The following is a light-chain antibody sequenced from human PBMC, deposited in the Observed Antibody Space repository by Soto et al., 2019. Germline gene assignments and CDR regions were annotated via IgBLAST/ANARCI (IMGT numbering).Light chain of an antibody. J-gene: IGKJ4*01. CDR2: GAS. V-gene: IGKV3-20*01. Sequence: EIVLTQSPGTLSLSPGERATLSCRASQSVSSSYLAWYQQKPGQAPRLLIYGASSRATGIPDRFSGSGSGTDFTLTISRLEPEDFAVYYCQHYGSSQLTFGGGTKVESK. CDR1: QSVSSSY. CDR3: QHYGSSQLT.